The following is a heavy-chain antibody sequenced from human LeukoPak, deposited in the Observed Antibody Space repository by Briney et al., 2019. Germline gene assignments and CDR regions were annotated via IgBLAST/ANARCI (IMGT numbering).Heavy chain of an antibody. D-gene: IGHD4-23*01. CDR1: GYTVTSYG. CDR2: ISAYNGNT. CDR3: ARDGGAYGGPLPFDY. J-gene: IGHJ4*02. V-gene: IGHV1-18*01. Sequence: ASVKVSCKASGYTVTSYGISWVRQAPGQGLEWTGWISAYNGNTNYAQKLQGRVTMTTDTSTSTAYMELRSLRSDDTAVYYCARDGGAYGGPLPFDYWGQGTLVTVSS.